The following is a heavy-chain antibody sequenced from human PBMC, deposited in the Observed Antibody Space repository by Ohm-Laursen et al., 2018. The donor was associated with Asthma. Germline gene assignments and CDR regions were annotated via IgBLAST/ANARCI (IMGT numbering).Heavy chain of an antibody. V-gene: IGHV3-21*01. CDR1: GFTFSSYA. CDR3: AREPGIAVAGTVDY. Sequence: SLRLSCAASGFTFSSYAMSWVRQAPGKGLEWVSSISSSSSYIYYADSVKGRFTISRDNAKNSLYLQMNSLRAEDTAVYYCAREPGIAVAGTVDYWGQGTLVTVSS. D-gene: IGHD6-19*01. J-gene: IGHJ4*02. CDR2: ISSSSSYI.